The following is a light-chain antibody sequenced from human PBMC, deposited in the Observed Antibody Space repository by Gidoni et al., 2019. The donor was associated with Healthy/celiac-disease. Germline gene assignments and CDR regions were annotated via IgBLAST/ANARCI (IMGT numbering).Light chain of an antibody. CDR3: QQSYSTPQT. CDR1: QSISSY. Sequence: EIQMTQSPSSLSASVGDRVTITCRASQSISSYVNWYQQKPGKAPKLLIYAAFSLQSGVPSRFSGRGSGTDFTLSISSLQPGGFATYYCQQSYSTPQTFGQGTKLEIK. V-gene: IGKV1-39*01. J-gene: IGKJ2*01. CDR2: AAF.